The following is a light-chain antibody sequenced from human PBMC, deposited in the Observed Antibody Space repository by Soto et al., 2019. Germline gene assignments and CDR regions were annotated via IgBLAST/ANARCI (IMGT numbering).Light chain of an antibody. Sequence: SLPAYSHPTYGAPRKKVHRFCSGGRTTNGSNTANWYRQLPGTAPKLPIYSHNQRPSGVPDRFSGSKSGSSASLAITGLQAEVEADYYCQSYDSSLGGYVFAPGSKVTVL. V-gene: IGLV1-44*01. J-gene: IGLJ1*01. CDR1: RTTNGSNT. CDR3: QSYDSSLGGYV. CDR2: SHN.